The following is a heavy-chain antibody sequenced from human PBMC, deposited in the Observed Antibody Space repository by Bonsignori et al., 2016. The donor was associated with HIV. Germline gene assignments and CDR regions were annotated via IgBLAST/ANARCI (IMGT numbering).Heavy chain of an antibody. V-gene: IGHV3-33*06. CDR3: AKDHTSGRYITTFDY. CDR1: GFNFSNYG. D-gene: IGHD1-26*01. Sequence: GGSLRLSCTASGFNFSNYGMHWVRQAPGKGLEWVAVIWFDGSNKYYADSVKGRFTISRDNSKNMLYLQMNSLRAEDTAVYYCAKDHTSGRYITTFDYWGQGTLVTVSS. J-gene: IGHJ4*02. CDR2: IWFDGSNK.